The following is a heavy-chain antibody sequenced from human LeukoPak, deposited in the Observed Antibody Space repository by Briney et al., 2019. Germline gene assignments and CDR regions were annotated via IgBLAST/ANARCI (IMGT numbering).Heavy chain of an antibody. CDR1: GFTFSSYS. V-gene: IGHV3-21*01. D-gene: IGHD4-17*01. CDR2: ISSSSSYI. Sequence: PGGSLRLSCAASGFTFSSYSMNWVRQAPGEGLEWVSSISSSSSYIYYADSVKGRFTISRDNAKNSLYLQMNSLRAEDTAVYYCARDHHFSYGDYVRDAFDIWGQGTMVTVSS. J-gene: IGHJ3*02. CDR3: ARDHHFSYGDYVRDAFDI.